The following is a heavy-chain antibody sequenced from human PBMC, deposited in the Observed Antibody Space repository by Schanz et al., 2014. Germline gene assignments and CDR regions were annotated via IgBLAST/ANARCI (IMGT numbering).Heavy chain of an antibody. J-gene: IGHJ4*02. D-gene: IGHD6-19*01. V-gene: IGHV3-21*02. CDR2: VSHGGTYI. CDR1: GFTFSSYS. Sequence: EVLLVESGGGLVTPGESLRLSCAASGFTFSSYSMNWVRQAPGKGLEWVSSVSHGGTYIYYADSVRGRFTISRDNAKNSLFLQMHSLRADDTATYYCVKTDAGWRFDYWGQGTLVIVSS. CDR3: VKTDAGWRFDY.